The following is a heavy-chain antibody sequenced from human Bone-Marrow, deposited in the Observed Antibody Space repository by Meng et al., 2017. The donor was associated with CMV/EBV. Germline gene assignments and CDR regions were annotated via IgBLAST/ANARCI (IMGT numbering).Heavy chain of an antibody. CDR3: ARARMDYFDY. Sequence: LTCAVSGGSISSGSYYWSWIRQHPGKGLEWIGYIYYSGSNYYNPSLKSRVTISVDTSKNQFSLKLSSVTAADTAVYYCARARMDYFDYWGQGTLVTVSS. D-gene: IGHD2-2*03. CDR2: IYYSGSN. J-gene: IGHJ4*02. CDR1: GGSISSGSYY. V-gene: IGHV4-31*11.